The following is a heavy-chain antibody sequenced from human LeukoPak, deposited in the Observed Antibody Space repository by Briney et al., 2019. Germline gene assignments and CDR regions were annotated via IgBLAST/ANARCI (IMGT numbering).Heavy chain of an antibody. Sequence: GGSLRLSCAASGFTFTNYEMNWVRQAPGKGLEWVSYISSSGRTTYYADSVKGRFTISRDNAKNSVYLQMNSLRAEDTAVYYCARDRYGSGSRYYFDYWGQGTLVNVSS. D-gene: IGHD3-10*01. CDR1: GFTFTNYE. CDR3: ARDRYGSGSRYYFDY. V-gene: IGHV3-48*03. CDR2: ISSSGRTT. J-gene: IGHJ4*02.